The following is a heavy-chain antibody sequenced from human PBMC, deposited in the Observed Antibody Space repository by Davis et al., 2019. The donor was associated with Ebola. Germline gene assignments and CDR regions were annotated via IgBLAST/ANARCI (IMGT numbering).Heavy chain of an antibody. CDR2: IIPIFGTA. D-gene: IGHD6-6*01. CDR3: ARVLYSSSYIHYYYYYMDV. Sequence: SVKVSCKASGGTFSSYAISWVRQAPGQGLEWMGGIIPIFGTANYAQKFQGRVTITADESTSTAYMELSSLRSEDTAVYYCARVLYSSSYIHYYYYYMDVWGKGTTVTVSS. J-gene: IGHJ6*03. V-gene: IGHV1-69*13. CDR1: GGTFSSYA.